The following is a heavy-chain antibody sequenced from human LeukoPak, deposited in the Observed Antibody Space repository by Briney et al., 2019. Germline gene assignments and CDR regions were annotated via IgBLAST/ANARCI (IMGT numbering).Heavy chain of an antibody. CDR1: GFTFSNYW. CDR3: ARDFWGAYRVDYFDY. Sequence: GGSLSLSCAASGFTFSNYWMSWVRRAPGKGLEWVANIKQDGSETYYVDSVRGRFTISRDNAKKSLYLQMNSLRAEDTAVYYCARDFWGAYRVDYFDYWGQGILVTVSS. V-gene: IGHV3-7*01. D-gene: IGHD3-3*01. J-gene: IGHJ4*02. CDR2: IKQDGSET.